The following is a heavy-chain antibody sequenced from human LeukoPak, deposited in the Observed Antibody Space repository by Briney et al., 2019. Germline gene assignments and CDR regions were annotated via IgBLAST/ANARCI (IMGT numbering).Heavy chain of an antibody. CDR2: ISYDGSIK. V-gene: IGHV3-30*03. Sequence: GGSLRLSCAASGFTFSTYGMHWVRQASGKGLEWVAVISYDGSIKYYADSVKGRFTISRDNSKNTLYLQMNSLRAEDTAVYYCARDKRRAWLPNQPDYWGQGTLVTVSS. CDR1: GFTFSTYG. D-gene: IGHD5-24*01. J-gene: IGHJ4*02. CDR3: ARDKRRAWLPNQPDY.